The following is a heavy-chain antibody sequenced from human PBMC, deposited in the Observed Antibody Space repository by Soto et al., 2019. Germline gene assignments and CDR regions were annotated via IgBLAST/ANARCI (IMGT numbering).Heavy chain of an antibody. CDR2: IYPGDSDI. CDR3: ARRSIAAPVQHPAVLAV. Sequence: PWQSLHVRWNVSGYRSVGLWSVWVSQMHGKGLEWMGIIYPGDSDIRYSPSFQGQVTIPAHESISTAYLQWSSLKASDTAMYYCARRSIAAPVQHPAVLAVRRQGTTVTVSS. CDR1: GYRSVGLW. D-gene: IGHD6-25*01. J-gene: IGHJ6*01. V-gene: IGHV5-51*01.